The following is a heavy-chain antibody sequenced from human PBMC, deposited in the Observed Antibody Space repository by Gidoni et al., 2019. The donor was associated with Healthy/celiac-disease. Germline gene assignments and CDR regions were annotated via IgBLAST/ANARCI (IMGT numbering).Heavy chain of an antibody. Sequence: QVQLVQSGAEVKKPGASVNVSCKVSGSTLTELSMHWVRQAPGKGLEWMGGFDPEDGETIYAQKFQGRVTMTEDTSTDTAYMELSSLRSEDTAVYYCATALCDSSGWDAFDIWGQGTMVTVSS. CDR3: ATALCDSSGWDAFDI. V-gene: IGHV1-24*01. CDR2: FDPEDGET. J-gene: IGHJ3*02. CDR1: GSTLTELS. D-gene: IGHD3-22*01.